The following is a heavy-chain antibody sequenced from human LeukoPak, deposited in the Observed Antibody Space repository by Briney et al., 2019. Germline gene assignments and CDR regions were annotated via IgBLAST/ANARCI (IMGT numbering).Heavy chain of an antibody. CDR1: GFTFSDYD. CDR2: ISGFGGST. D-gene: IGHD1-26*01. V-gene: IGHV3-23*01. CDR3: AGRNPWFDP. J-gene: IGHJ5*02. Sequence: GGSLRLSCAASGFTFSDYDMSWVRQAPGKGLEWVSVISGFGGSTYYADSVKGRFTISRDNSKNTLYLQMNSLRAEDTAVYYCAGRNPWFDPWGQGTLVTVSS.